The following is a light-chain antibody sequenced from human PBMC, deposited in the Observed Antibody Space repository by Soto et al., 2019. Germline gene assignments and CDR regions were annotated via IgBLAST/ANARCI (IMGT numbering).Light chain of an antibody. CDR3: QQYGSSRT. CDR2: GAS. V-gene: IGKV3-20*01. CDR1: QSVSSSY. Sequence: IVLTQSPGTLSLSPGERATLSCRASQSVSSSYLAWYQQKPDQAPRLLIYGASSRATGIPDRFSGSGSGTDFTRTISRLEPEDFAVYYCQQYGSSRTFGQGTKVDIK. J-gene: IGKJ1*01.